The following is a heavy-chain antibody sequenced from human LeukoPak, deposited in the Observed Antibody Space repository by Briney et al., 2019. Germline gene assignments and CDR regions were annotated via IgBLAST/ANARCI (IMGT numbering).Heavy chain of an antibody. J-gene: IGHJ6*03. D-gene: IGHD6-6*01. V-gene: IGHV1-2*06. CDR2: INPNRGDT. Sequence: HGASVKVSCMASGYTFIDYYLHWLRQAPGQGLEWMGRINPNRGDTKPAQKFQGRVTMTRDTSISTAYMELSRLRSDDTAVYYCARDQQGIAARSLDYYYYYMDVWGKGTTVTVSS. CDR3: ARDQQGIAARSLDYYYYYMDV. CDR1: GYTFIDYY.